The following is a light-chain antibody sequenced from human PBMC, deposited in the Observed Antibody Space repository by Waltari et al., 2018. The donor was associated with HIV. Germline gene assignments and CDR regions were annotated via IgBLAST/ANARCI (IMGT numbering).Light chain of an antibody. Sequence: QSVLTQPPSASGTPGQRVTIPCSGSSSNVGSNSVYWYHQLPGTAPKLLIYRNNQRPSGVPDRFSGSKSGTSASLAISGLRSEDEADYYCAAWDDSLSGRVFGGGTKLTVL. CDR3: AAWDDSLSGRV. CDR1: SSNVGSNS. CDR2: RNN. J-gene: IGLJ3*02. V-gene: IGLV1-47*01.